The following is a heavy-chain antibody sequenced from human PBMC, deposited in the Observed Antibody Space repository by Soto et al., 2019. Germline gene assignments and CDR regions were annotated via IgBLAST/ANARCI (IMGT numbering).Heavy chain of an antibody. J-gene: IGHJ4*02. D-gene: IGHD1-26*01. V-gene: IGHV4-4*02. Sequence: SETLSLTCAVSGGSISSSNWWSWVRQPPGKGLEWIGEIYHSGSTNYNPSLKSRVTISLDKSKKQFSLKLNSVTAADTAVYYCARIGASGGSYFDYWGQGTLVTVSS. CDR1: GGSISSSNW. CDR3: ARIGASGGSYFDY. CDR2: IYHSGST.